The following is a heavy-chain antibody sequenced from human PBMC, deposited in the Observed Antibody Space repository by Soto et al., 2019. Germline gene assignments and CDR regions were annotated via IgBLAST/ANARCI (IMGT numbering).Heavy chain of an antibody. D-gene: IGHD1-20*01. CDR1: GFTLRNYA. CDR3: AKAKNDYNWDNRPPFDY. J-gene: IGHJ4*02. V-gene: IGHV3-23*01. Sequence: GGSLSISCEASGFTLRNYAMTWIRPAPGKGLEWVSLISANDVGTYYAESVKTRFTISTDQSRNTVYLQMDSLRADDTAIYYCAKAKNDYNWDNRPPFDYWGQGTLVTVSS. CDR2: ISANDVGT.